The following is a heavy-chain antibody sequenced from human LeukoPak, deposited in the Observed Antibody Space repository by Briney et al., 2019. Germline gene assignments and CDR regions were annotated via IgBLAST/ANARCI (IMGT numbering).Heavy chain of an antibody. D-gene: IGHD3-16*01. CDR2: FYYSGNT. J-gene: IGHJ4*02. CDR1: GASISSGGYF. CDR3: AITSYDYVRAY. Sequence: PSETLSLTCTVSGASISSGGYFWNWIRQPPGKGLEWIGYFYYSGNTSYSPSLKSRVTISIDTSKNQFYLKLNSVTAADTAVYYCAITSYDYVRAYWGQGTLVTVSS. V-gene: IGHV4-31*03.